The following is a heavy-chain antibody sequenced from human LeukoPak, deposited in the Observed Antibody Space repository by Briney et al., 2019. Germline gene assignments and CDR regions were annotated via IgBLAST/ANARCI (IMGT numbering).Heavy chain of an antibody. V-gene: IGHV3-53*01. CDR2: IYSGGST. J-gene: IGHJ3*02. Sequence: GGSLRLSCLTSGFTFSTNAMSWVRQAPGKGLEWVSVIYSGGSTYYADSVKGRFTISRDNSKNTLYLQMNSLRAEDTAVYFCARPFDAFDIWGQGTMVTVSS. CDR3: ARPFDAFDI. CDR1: GFTFSTNA.